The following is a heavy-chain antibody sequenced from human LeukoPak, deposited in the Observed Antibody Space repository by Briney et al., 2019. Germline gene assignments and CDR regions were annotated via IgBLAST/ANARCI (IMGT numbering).Heavy chain of an antibody. CDR2: INPNIGGT. V-gene: IGHV1-2*02. CDR1: GYTFTAYY. D-gene: IGHD5-18*01. CDR3: ARVRDYSYGFDY. J-gene: IGHJ4*02. Sequence: ASVKVSCKASGYTFTAYYIHWVRQAPGQGLEWMGWINPNIGGTNYAQKFQGRVTMTRDTSISTAYMELSRLRSDDTAVYYCARVRDYSYGFDYWGQGTLVTVSS.